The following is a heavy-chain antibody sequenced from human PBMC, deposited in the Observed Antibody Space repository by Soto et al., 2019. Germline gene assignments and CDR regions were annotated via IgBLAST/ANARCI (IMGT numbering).Heavy chain of an antibody. V-gene: IGHV4-34*01. CDR1: GGSFSGYY. CDR3: ARVRGTYYDFWSDYSGFDY. J-gene: IGHJ4*02. Sequence: SETLSLTCAVYGGSFSGYYWSWIRQPPGKGLEWIGEINHSGSTNYNPSLKSRVTISVDTSKNQFSLKLSSVTAADTAVYYCARVRGTYYDFWSDYSGFDYWGQGTLVTVSS. D-gene: IGHD3-3*01. CDR2: INHSGST.